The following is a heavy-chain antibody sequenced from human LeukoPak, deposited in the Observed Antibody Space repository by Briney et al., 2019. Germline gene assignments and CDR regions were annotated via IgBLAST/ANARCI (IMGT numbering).Heavy chain of an antibody. D-gene: IGHD2/OR15-2a*01. Sequence: PGGSLRLSCAASGFTFSSYSMNWVRQAPGTGLEWISYIGSDSSEIYYADSVKGPFTISRDNARNSLFLHMNSLRDEDTAVYYCARDLLPVGSTSLACWGQGTLVTVSS. J-gene: IGHJ4*02. CDR3: ARDLLPVGSTSLAC. CDR2: IGSDSSEI. CDR1: GFTFSSYS. V-gene: IGHV3-48*02.